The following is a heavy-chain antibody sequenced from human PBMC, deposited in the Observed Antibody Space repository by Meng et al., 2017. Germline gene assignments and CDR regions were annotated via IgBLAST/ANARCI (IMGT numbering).Heavy chain of an antibody. J-gene: IGHJ4*02. CDR2: ISSSGSTI. V-gene: IGHV3-48*03. CDR1: GFTFSSYE. CDR3: ARFWGAAAGRAADY. Sequence: GESLKISCAASGFTFSSYEMNWVRQAPGKGLEWVSYISSSGSTIYYADSVKGRFTISRDNAKNSLYLQMNSLRAEDTAVYYCARFWGAAAGRAADYWGQGTLVTVSS. D-gene: IGHD6-13*01.